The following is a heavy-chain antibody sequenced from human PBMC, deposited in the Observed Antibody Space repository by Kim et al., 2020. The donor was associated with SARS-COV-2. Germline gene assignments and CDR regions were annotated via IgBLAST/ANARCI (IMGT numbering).Heavy chain of an antibody. CDR2: ISGSGGRT. D-gene: IGHD6-13*01. J-gene: IGHJ5*02. CDR3: AKGRELAAAAWFDP. Sequence: GGSLRLSCAASGFTFSSYAMSWVRQAPGKGLEWVSAISGSGGRTYYADSVKGRFTISRDNSKNTLDLQMNSLRAEDTAVYYCAKGRELAAAAWFDPGAREPWSPSPQ. CDR1: GFTFSSYA. V-gene: IGHV3-23*01.